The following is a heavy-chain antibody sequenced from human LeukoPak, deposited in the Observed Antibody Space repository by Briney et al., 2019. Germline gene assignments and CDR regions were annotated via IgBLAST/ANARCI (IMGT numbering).Heavy chain of an antibody. Sequence: PGGSLRLSCAASGFTFSSYAMSWVRQAPGKGLEWVSSISGSGGGTYYADSVRGRFTISRDNSKNTLYLRMNSLRAEDTAVYYCAKNTCVSTSCSRTDYWGQGTLVTVSS. J-gene: IGHJ4*02. CDR3: AKNTCVSTSCSRTDY. CDR2: ISGSGGGT. CDR1: GFTFSSYA. V-gene: IGHV3-23*01. D-gene: IGHD2-2*01.